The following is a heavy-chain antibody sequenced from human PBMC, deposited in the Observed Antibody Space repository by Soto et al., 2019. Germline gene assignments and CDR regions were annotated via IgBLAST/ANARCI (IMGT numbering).Heavy chain of an antibody. J-gene: IGHJ4*02. D-gene: IGHD6-13*01. Sequence: EVQLVESGGGLVQPGGSLRLSCAASGFTVSSNYMSWVRQAPGKGLEWVSVIYSGGSTYYADSVKGRFTISRDNSKNTFYIKRNSLRAEYTAVYYGPRETRVALKAADYGGKGTLFPVPS. CDR3: PRETRVALKAADY. V-gene: IGHV3-66*01. CDR2: IYSGGST. CDR1: GFTVSSNY.